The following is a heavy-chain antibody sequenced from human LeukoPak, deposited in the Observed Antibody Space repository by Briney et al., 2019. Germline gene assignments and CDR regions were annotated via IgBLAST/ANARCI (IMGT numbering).Heavy chain of an antibody. D-gene: IGHD2-21*02. CDR3: ARARGYCAADCSRYAFDY. CDR1: GFTFSSYT. V-gene: IGHV3-23*01. Sequence: PGGSLRLSRAASGFTFSSYTMSWVRQAPGKGLEWVSTISNSGRNTFYTDSVKGRFTISRDNSKNTLYLQMNSLRAGDTAVYSCARARGYCAADCSRYAFDYWGQGTLVTVSS. J-gene: IGHJ4*02. CDR2: ISNSGRNT.